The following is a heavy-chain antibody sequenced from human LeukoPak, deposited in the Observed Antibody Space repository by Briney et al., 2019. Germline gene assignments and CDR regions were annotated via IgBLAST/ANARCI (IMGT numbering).Heavy chain of an antibody. CDR1: GFTFDDHA. CDR2: ISWNSGSI. V-gene: IGHV3-9*01. J-gene: IGHJ6*03. Sequence: GGSLRLSCAASGFTFDDHAMHWVWQAPGKGLECVSGISWNSGSIGYADSVKGRFTISRDDAKNSLYLQMNSLRAEDTALYYCAKDRFSNYYYYYMDVWGKGTTVTVSS. CDR3: AKDRFSNYYYYYMDV. D-gene: IGHD3-10*01.